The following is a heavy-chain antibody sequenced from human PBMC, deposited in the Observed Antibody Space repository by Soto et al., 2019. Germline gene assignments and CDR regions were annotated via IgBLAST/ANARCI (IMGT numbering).Heavy chain of an antibody. Sequence: QVQLVESGGGVVQPGRSLRLSCAASGFTFSSNGMHWVRQAPGKGLEWVAVIWSDGSEKYYADSVKGRFSISRDNSKNTLYLHMDSLRAEDTAVYYCARDLGRFNFGSAYFVYCGQGTLVTVSS. CDR1: GFTFSSNG. CDR2: IWSDGSEK. J-gene: IGHJ4*02. CDR3: ARDLGRFNFGSAYFVY. V-gene: IGHV3-33*01. D-gene: IGHD3-10*01.